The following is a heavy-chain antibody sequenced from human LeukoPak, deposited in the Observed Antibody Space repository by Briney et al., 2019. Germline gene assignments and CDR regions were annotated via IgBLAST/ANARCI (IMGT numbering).Heavy chain of an antibody. J-gene: IGHJ4*02. Sequence: PSETLSLICTVSGGSISSYYWSWIRQPPGKGLEWIGYIYYSGSTNYNPSLKSRVTISVDASKNQFSLKLSSVTAADTAVYYCARGSTGYAYWGQGTLVTVSS. D-gene: IGHD3-9*01. CDR1: GGSISSYY. V-gene: IGHV4-59*01. CDR3: ARGSTGYAY. CDR2: IYYSGST.